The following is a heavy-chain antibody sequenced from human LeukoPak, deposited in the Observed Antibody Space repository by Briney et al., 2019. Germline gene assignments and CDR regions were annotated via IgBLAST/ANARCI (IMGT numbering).Heavy chain of an antibody. J-gene: IGHJ4*02. CDR1: GGSISSSSYY. Sequence: ETSETLSLTCSVSGGSISSSSYYWGWIRQPPGKGLEWIGSIYYSGSTYYNPSLKSRVTISVDTSKNQFSLKLSSVTAADTAVYYCAKDLKVVRRVSFDYWGQGTLVTVSS. D-gene: IGHD2-15*01. CDR2: IYYSGST. CDR3: AKDLKVVRRVSFDY. V-gene: IGHV4-39*07.